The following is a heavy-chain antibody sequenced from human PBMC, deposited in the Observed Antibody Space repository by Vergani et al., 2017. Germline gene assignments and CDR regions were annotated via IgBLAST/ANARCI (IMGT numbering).Heavy chain of an antibody. Sequence: QLQLQESGPGLVKPSETLSLTCTVSGGSISSSSYYWGWIRQPPGKGLEWIGSIYYSGSTYYNPSLKSRVTISVDTSKNQFSLKLSSVTAADTAVYYCARDRYSSGLYWFDPWGQGTLVTVSS. CDR3: ARDRYSSGLYWFDP. CDR2: IYYSGST. D-gene: IGHD6-19*01. CDR1: GGSISSSSYY. V-gene: IGHV4-39*02. J-gene: IGHJ5*02.